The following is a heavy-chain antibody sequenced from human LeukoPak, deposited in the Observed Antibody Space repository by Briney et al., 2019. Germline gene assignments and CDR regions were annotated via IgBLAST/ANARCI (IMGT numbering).Heavy chain of an antibody. CDR1: GFTFSSYA. CDR2: ISSNGGST. Sequence: GGSLRLSCAASGFTFSSYAMHWVRQAPGKGLEYVSAISSNGGSTYYANSVKGRFTISRDNSKNTLYLQMGSLRAEDMAVYYCARGPTTSYCYFFDYWGQGILVTVSS. J-gene: IGHJ4*02. D-gene: IGHD3-9*01. CDR3: ARGPTTSYCYFFDY. V-gene: IGHV3-64*01.